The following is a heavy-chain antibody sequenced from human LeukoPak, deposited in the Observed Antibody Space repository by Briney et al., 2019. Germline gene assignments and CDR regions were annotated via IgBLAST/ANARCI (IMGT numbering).Heavy chain of an antibody. CDR1: GFTFDDYR. Sequence: PGGSLRLSCAVSGFTFDDYRMSWVRQAPGKALEWVSGINWNGGSTDYADSVKGRFTISRDNAKNSLYLQMNSLRAEDTALYYCARFLGGYDSSGPYYFDYWGQGTLVTVSS. V-gene: IGHV3-20*04. CDR2: INWNGGST. J-gene: IGHJ4*02. D-gene: IGHD3-22*01. CDR3: ARFLGGYDSSGPYYFDY.